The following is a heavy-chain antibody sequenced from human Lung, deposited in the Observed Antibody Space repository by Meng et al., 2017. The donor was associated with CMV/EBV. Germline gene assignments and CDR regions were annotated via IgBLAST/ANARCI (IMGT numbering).Heavy chain of an antibody. Sequence: SETLSLTCAVYGGSSSGHCWRSIRQPPGKGLEWIGQINHSGSTNHTPSLKSRVTISVDTSKNQFSLKLSYVTAADTAVYYCARGSGYYGSGSYYSRYYYGMDVWGQGTTVTVSS. CDR3: ARGSGYYGSGSYYSRYYYGMDV. V-gene: IGHV4-34*01. CDR1: GGSSSGHC. CDR2: INHSGST. J-gene: IGHJ6*02. D-gene: IGHD3-10*01.